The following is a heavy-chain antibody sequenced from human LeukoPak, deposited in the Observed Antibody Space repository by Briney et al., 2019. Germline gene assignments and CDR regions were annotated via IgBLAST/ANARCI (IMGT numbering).Heavy chain of an antibody. D-gene: IGHD6-13*01. Sequence: ASVKVSCKASGYTFTSYGISWVRQAPGQGLEWMGWISAYNGNTNYAQKLQGRVTMTTDTSTSTAYMELRSLRSDDTAVYYCTTAVGSNWPFDHWGQGTLVTVSS. CDR3: TTAVGSNWPFDH. J-gene: IGHJ4*02. CDR2: ISAYNGNT. CDR1: GYTFTSYG. V-gene: IGHV1-18*01.